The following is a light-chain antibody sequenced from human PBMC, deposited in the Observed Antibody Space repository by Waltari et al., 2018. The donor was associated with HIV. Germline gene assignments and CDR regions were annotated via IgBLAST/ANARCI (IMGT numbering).Light chain of an antibody. CDR3: QSYDTRSRGFLV. CDR2: GII. V-gene: IGLV1-40*01. J-gene: IGLJ3*02. CDR1: SPNIGANYD. Sequence: QSVLTQPPSVSGAPGQTVTISCTGSSPNIGANYDVHWYQQLPGRAPKVLVYGIIFRPPGGPDRFSGSKSGTSASLAITGLQADDEGYYYCQSYDTRSRGFLVFGGGTKVTVL.